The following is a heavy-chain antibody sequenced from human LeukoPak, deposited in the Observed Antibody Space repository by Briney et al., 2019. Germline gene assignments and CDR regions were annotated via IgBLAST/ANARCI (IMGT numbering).Heavy chain of an antibody. D-gene: IGHD2-15*01. CDR3: ARRAASKPTAYYYYYYMDV. V-gene: IGHV4-39*07. J-gene: IGHJ6*03. Sequence: SETLSLTCTVSGGSISGSSYYWGWIRQPPGKGLEWIGSIYYSGSTYYNPSLKSRVTISVDTSKNQFSLKLSSVTAADTAVYYCARRAASKPTAYYYYYYMDVWGKGTTVTVSS. CDR1: GGSISGSSYY. CDR2: IYYSGST.